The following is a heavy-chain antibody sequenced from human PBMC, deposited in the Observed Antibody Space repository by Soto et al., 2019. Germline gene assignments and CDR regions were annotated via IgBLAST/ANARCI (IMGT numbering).Heavy chain of an antibody. Sequence: PGESLKISCKGSGYSFTNYWIGWVRQMPGKGLEWMGIIYPGDSDIRYSPSFQGQVTISADKSISTAYLQWSSLKASDTAMYYCARTVSSSSAGDPCFDYWGQGTLVTVSS. CDR2: IYPGDSDI. CDR3: ARTVSSSSAGDPCFDY. V-gene: IGHV5-51*01. CDR1: GYSFTNYW. J-gene: IGHJ4*02. D-gene: IGHD6-6*01.